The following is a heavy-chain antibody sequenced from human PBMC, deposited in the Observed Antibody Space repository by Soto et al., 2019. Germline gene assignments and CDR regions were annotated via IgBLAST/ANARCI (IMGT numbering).Heavy chain of an antibody. J-gene: IGHJ4*02. D-gene: IGHD4-17*01. V-gene: IGHV4-34*01. CDR2: INHSGST. CDR3: AREVGNDYGDYLDY. CDR1: GGSFSGYY. Sequence: ETLSLTCAVYGGSFSGYYWSWIRQPPGKGLEWIGEINHSGSTNYNPSLKSRVTISVDTSKNQFSLKLSSVTAADTAVYYCAREVGNDYGDYLDYWGQGTLVTVSS.